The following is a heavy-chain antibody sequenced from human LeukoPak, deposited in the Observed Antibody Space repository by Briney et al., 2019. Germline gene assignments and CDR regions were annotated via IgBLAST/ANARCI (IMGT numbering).Heavy chain of an antibody. CDR3: ARDIGKVATVRRGFDY. V-gene: IGHV3-33*01. CDR2: IWYDGSQK. J-gene: IGHJ4*02. Sequence: GGSLRLSCAASGFTFTSYGMQWVRQAPGKGLEWVAVIWYDGSQKFYADSVKGRLTTSRDNSKNTVYLQMDSLRAEDTAVYYCARDIGKVATVRRGFDYWGQGTLVTVSS. D-gene: IGHD5-12*01. CDR1: GFTFTSYG.